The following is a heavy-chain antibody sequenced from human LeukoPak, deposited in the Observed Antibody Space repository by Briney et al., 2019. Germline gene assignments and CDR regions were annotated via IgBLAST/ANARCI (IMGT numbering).Heavy chain of an antibody. CDR3: ARVVVISFDY. J-gene: IGHJ4*02. Sequence: GGSLRLSCAASGFTVSSNYMSWVRQATGKGLEWVSVIYSGGSTYYADSVKGRFTISRDNSKNTLYLQMNSLRAEDTAVYYCARVVVISFDYWGQGTLVTVSS. D-gene: IGHD3-22*01. V-gene: IGHV3-66*01. CDR2: IYSGGST. CDR1: GFTVSSNY.